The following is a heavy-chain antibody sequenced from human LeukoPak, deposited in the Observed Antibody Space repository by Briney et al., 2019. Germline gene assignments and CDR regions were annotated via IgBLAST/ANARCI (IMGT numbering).Heavy chain of an antibody. CDR1: GYTFTSYY. V-gene: IGHV1-46*01. CDR3: ARDLFAEVTTTEFDY. Sequence: VASVKVSCKTSGYTFTSYYMHWVRQAPGQGLEWMGIINPSGGSTTYAQKFQGRVTMTKDTSTSTVYMELNSLRSEDTAVYYCARDLFAEVTTTEFDYWGQGTPVTVSS. D-gene: IGHD4-17*01. CDR2: INPSGGST. J-gene: IGHJ4*02.